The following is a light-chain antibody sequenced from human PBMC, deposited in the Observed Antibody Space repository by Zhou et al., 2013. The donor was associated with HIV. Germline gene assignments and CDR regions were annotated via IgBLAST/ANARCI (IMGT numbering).Light chain of an antibody. Sequence: DIQMTQSPSSVSASVGDRVTITCRASQGISNWLSWYQQKPGKAPKLLIYEASNLDSGVPSRFSGSGSGTEFTLTISSLQPDDFATYYCQHYNSYSPTFGQGTKVEIK. CDR3: QHYNSYSPT. J-gene: IGKJ1*01. V-gene: IGKV1-5*03. CDR2: EAS. CDR1: QGISNW.